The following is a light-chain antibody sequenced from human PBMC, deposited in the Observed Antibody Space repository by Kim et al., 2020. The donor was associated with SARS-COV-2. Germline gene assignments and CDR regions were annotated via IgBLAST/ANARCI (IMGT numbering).Light chain of an antibody. V-gene: IGKV3-15*01. Sequence: EIVMTQSPATLSVSPGERATLSCRATERVSINLAWYQQKPGQPPRLLISNASTRAAGIPARFSGSGSGTDFTLTISSLQSEDSAVYYCQQYDKLPLTFGGGTKVDIK. CDR3: QQYDKLPLT. J-gene: IGKJ4*01. CDR1: ERVSIN. CDR2: NAS.